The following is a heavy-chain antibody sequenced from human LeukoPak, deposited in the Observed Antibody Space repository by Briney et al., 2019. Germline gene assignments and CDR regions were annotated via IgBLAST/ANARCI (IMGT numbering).Heavy chain of an antibody. CDR2: ISGSGGST. CDR3: AKVAIVVVVAATDWFDP. CDR1: GFTFSIYA. D-gene: IGHD2-15*01. Sequence: GGSLRLSCAASGFTFSIYAMSWVRQAPGKGLEWVSAISGSGGSTYYADSVKGRFTISRDNSKNTLYLQMNSLRAEDTAVYYCAKVAIVVVVAATDWFDPWGQGTLVTVSS. V-gene: IGHV3-23*01. J-gene: IGHJ5*02.